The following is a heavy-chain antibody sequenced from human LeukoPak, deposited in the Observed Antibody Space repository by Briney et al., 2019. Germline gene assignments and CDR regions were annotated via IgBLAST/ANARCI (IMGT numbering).Heavy chain of an antibody. Sequence: HPGGSLRLSCAVSGLTFRHYWMSWVRQAPSKGLEWVANIKQDGSEKYYVDSVKGRFAISRDNVKNSLYLQMNSLRAEDTAVYYCARDEPVGATTGWGQGTLVTVSS. CDR2: IKQDGSEK. CDR1: GLTFRHYW. V-gene: IGHV3-7*01. CDR3: ARDEPVGATTG. J-gene: IGHJ4*02. D-gene: IGHD1-26*01.